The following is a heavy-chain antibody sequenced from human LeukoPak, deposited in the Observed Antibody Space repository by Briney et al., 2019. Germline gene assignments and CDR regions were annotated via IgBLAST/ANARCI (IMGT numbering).Heavy chain of an antibody. CDR3: ARDYYGDYVFDY. Sequence: SETLSLTCAVYGGSFSGYYWSWIRQPPGKGLEWIGEINHSGSTNYNPSLKSRVPISVDTSKNQFSLKLSAVTAADTAVYYCARDYYGDYVFDYWGQGTLVTVSS. CDR2: INHSGST. CDR1: GGSFSGYY. D-gene: IGHD4-17*01. V-gene: IGHV4-34*01. J-gene: IGHJ4*02.